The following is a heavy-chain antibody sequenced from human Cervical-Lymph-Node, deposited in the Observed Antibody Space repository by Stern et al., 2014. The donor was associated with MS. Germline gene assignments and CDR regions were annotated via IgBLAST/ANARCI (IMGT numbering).Heavy chain of an antibody. CDR2: MNPNSGET. D-gene: IGHD3-10*01. CDR1: GYTFTNDD. V-gene: IGHV1-8*01. J-gene: IGHJ5*02. CDR3: ARDRKWFGENAGLGRWLDP. Sequence: QVQLVQSGAEVRRPGASVKVSCETSGYTFTNDDLYWVRQAPGQGLEWVGRMNPNSGETVYAQKFQGRVFMTRNVSIRTAYMELTSLRSEDTAVYYCARDRKWFGENAGLGRWLDPWGQGTQVIVSS.